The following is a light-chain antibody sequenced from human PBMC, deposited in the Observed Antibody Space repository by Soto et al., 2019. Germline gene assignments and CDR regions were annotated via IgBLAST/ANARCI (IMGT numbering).Light chain of an antibody. J-gene: IGKJ5*01. CDR3: QQYNNWPFIT. CDR1: QSVRGN. CDR2: GAS. V-gene: IGKV3-15*01. Sequence: EIVMTQSPATLSVSPVERATLSCRASQSVRGNLAWYQQRPGQSPRLLIYGASSRATGIPARFSGSGSGTEFTLSISSLQSEDFAVYYCQQYNNWPFITFGQGTRLE.